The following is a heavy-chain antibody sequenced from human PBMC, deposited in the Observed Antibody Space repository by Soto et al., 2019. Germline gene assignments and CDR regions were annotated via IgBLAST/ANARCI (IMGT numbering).Heavy chain of an antibody. CDR2: ISGSGGST. J-gene: IGHJ6*02. D-gene: IGHD4-17*01. Sequence: GGSLRLSCAASGFTFSSYAMSWVRQAPGKGLEWVSAISGSGGSTYYADSVKGRFTISRDNSKNTLYLQMNSLRAEDTAVYYCAKDGPDYGDYDPYYYYGMDVWGQGTTVTVSS. CDR1: GFTFSSYA. V-gene: IGHV3-23*01. CDR3: AKDGPDYGDYDPYYYYGMDV.